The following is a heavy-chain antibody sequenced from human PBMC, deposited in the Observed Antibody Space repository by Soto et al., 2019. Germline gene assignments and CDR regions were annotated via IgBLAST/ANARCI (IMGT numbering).Heavy chain of an antibody. CDR3: ARIAAAGTLYYYGMDV. CDR2: ISSSSSYI. J-gene: IGHJ6*02. V-gene: IGHV3-21*01. Sequence: WGSLRLSCAASGFTFSSYSMNWVRQAPGKGLEWVSSISSSSSYIYYADSVKGRFTISRDNAKNSLYLQMNSLRAEDTAVYYCARIAAAGTLYYYGMDVWGQGTTVTVSS. D-gene: IGHD6-13*01. CDR1: GFTFSSYS.